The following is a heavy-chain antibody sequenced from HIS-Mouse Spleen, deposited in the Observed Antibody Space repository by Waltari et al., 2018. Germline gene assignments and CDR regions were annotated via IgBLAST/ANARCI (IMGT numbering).Heavy chain of an antibody. CDR2: ICYSGSA. CDR3: AREIPYSSSWYDWYVDL. V-gene: IGHV4-39*07. CDR1: GGSISSSSYY. D-gene: IGHD6-13*01. J-gene: IGHJ2*01. Sequence: QLQLQESGPGLVKPSETLSLTCTVSGGSISSSSYYWGWIRQPPGKGLEWIGSICYSGSAYDNPSRRSRVARAVDTSKNQFSLQLSSGTAADTAVYYCAREIPYSSSWYDWYVDLWGRGTLVTVSS.